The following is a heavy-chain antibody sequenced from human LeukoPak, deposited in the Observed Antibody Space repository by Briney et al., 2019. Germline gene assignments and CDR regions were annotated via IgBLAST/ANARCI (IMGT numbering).Heavy chain of an antibody. J-gene: IGHJ4*02. Sequence: PSETLSLTCAVYGGSFSGYYWSWIRQPPGKGLEWIGEINHSGSTNYNPSLKSRVTISVDTSKNQFSLKLSSVTAADTAVYYCARGWSVILWFTESTNFDYWGQGTLVTVSS. CDR2: INHSGST. CDR3: ARGWSVILWFTESTNFDY. CDR1: GGSFSGYY. D-gene: IGHD3-10*01. V-gene: IGHV4-34*01.